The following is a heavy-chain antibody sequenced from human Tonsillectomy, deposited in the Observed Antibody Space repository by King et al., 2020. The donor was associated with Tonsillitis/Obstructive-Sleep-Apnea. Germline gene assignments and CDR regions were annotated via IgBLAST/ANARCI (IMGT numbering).Heavy chain of an antibody. CDR3: AKNLDDYWSGPNYYFFYGMDV. J-gene: IGHJ6*02. Sequence: VQLVESGGGLVQPGGSLRLSCAASGFTFSSYAMSWVRQAPGKGLEWVSAISGSGDSTYYADSVKGRFTISRDNSKNTLYLQMNSLRAEDMDVYYCAKNLDDYWSGPNYYFFYGMDVWGQGTTVTVSS. V-gene: IGHV3-23*04. D-gene: IGHD3-3*01. CDR2: ISGSGDST. CDR1: GFTFSSYA.